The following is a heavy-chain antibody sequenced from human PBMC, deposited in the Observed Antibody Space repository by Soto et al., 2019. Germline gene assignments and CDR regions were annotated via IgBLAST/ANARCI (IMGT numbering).Heavy chain of an antibody. V-gene: IGHV4-31*03. Sequence: SETLSLTCTVSGDSISSGGSYWTWKRQHPGKGLEWIGYTYYIGSPYYNPSLQSRVTISVDTSKNQVSLKLSSVTAADTAVYYCARAGGTVAAINFYGLDVWGQGTTVTVSS. CDR2: TYYIGSP. J-gene: IGHJ6*02. CDR3: ARAGGTVAAINFYGLDV. CDR1: GDSISSGGSY. D-gene: IGHD1-26*01.